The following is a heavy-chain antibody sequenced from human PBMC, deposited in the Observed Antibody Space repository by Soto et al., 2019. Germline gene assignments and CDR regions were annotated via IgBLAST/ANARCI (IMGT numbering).Heavy chain of an antibody. CDR1: GFTFSNLA. J-gene: IGHJ4*02. CDR2: IHAGGGST. CDR3: AILNAASGSY. D-gene: IGHD6-25*01. Sequence: EVQLLESGGGLVQPGGSLRLSCTASGFTFSNLAITWVRQAPGKGLEWVSTIHAGGGSTHYADSVKGRFTIPRDNSTLYLQMNSLRAEDTAVYYCAILNAASGSYWGQGSLITVSS. V-gene: IGHV3-23*01.